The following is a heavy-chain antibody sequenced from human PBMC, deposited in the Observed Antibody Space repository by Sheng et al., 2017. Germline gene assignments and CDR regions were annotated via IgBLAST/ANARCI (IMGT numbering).Heavy chain of an antibody. D-gene: IGHD2-21*01. V-gene: IGHV3-30*02. J-gene: IGHJ3*01. CDR3: AKGDARPALNNPFDL. Sequence: QVHLVESGGGVVQPGGSLRLSCAASGFTFSSYGFHWVRQNPGKGLEWVAFVGFDGTFTSYADSVRGRLTISRDDSKKTVFLQMNSLSTEDTALYYCAKGDARPALNNPFDLWGQGDSGHRLF. CDR1: GFTFSSYG. CDR2: VGFDGTFT.